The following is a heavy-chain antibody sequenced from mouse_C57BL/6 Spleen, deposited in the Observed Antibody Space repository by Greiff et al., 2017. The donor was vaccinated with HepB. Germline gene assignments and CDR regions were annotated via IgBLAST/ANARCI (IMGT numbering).Heavy chain of an antibody. D-gene: IGHD3-2*02. Sequence: EVKVEESGAELVRPGASVKLSCTASGFNIKDDYMHWVKQRPEQGLEWIGWIDPENGDTEYASKFQGKATITADTSSNTAYLQLSSLTSEDTAVYYCTTAQATTWFAYWGQGTLVTVSA. J-gene: IGHJ3*01. CDR3: TTAQATTWFAY. V-gene: IGHV14-4*01. CDR1: GFNIKDDY. CDR2: IDPENGDT.